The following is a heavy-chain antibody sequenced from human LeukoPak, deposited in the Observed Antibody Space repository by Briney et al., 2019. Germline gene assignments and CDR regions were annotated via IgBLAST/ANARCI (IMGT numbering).Heavy chain of an antibody. CDR1: GFTFSSYA. J-gene: IGHJ4*02. Sequence: GGSLRLSCAASGFTFSSYAMSWVRQAPGKGLEWVSAISGSGGSTYYADSVKGRFTISRDNSKNTPYLQMNSLRAEDTAVYYCAKDLKYSYGYEVSDYWGQGTLVTVSS. CDR2: ISGSGGST. V-gene: IGHV3-23*01. D-gene: IGHD5-18*01. CDR3: AKDLKYSYGYEVSDY.